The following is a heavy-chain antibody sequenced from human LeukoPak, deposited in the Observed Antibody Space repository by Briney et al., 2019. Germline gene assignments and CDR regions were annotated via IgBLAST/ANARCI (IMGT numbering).Heavy chain of an antibody. D-gene: IGHD2-15*01. J-gene: IGHJ4*02. V-gene: IGHV3-7*05. CDR3: GRHGSYCYDN. CDR2: IKGDGSEI. Sequence: GGSLRLSCAASGFIFSNHRMGWVRQAPGKGLEWVANIKGDGSEIYYVDSVKGRFTISRDNAQSSLFLQMSSLKDEDTAVYYCGRHGSYCYDNWGQGTLVTVSA. CDR1: GFIFSNHR.